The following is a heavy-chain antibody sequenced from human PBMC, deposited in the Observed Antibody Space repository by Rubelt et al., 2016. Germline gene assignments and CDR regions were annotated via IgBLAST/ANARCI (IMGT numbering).Heavy chain of an antibody. CDR3: ARLDAAKRGYDY. CDR2: INHSGST. J-gene: IGHJ4*02. D-gene: IGHD5-18*01. CDR1: GGSISSSSYY. Sequence: QLQLQESGPGLVKPSETLSLTCTVSGGSISSSSYYWSWIRQPPGKGLEWIGEINHSGSTNYNPSLKSRVTISVDTSKNQFSLKLSAVTAADTAVYYCARLDAAKRGYDYWGQGTLVTVSS. V-gene: IGHV4-39*01.